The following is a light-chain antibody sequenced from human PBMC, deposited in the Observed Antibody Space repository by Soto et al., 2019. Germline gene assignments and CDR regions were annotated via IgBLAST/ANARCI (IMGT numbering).Light chain of an antibody. J-gene: IGKJ1*01. V-gene: IGKV1-39*01. Sequence: DIQMTPSPSSLSASVGDRVTITCRASQSISSYLNWYQQKPGKAPKLLIYAASSLQSGVPSRFSGSGSGTDFTFTISSLQPEDFATYYCQQSYSTPPTFGQGTKVEI. CDR1: QSISSY. CDR2: AAS. CDR3: QQSYSTPPT.